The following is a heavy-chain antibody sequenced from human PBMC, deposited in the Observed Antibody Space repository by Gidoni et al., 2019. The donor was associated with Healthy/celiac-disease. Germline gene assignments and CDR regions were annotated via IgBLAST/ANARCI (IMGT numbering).Heavy chain of an antibody. D-gene: IGHD3-10*01. CDR2: IKPNSGGT. V-gene: IGHV1-2*02. Sequence: QVQLVQSGAEVKKPGASVKVSCKASGYTFTGYYMHWVRQAPGQGLEWMGWIKPNSGGTKYAQKFQGRVTMTRDTSISTAYMELSRLRSDDTAVYYCARGLLSTMVRGVIIPFDYWGQGTLVTVSS. CDR1: GYTFTGYY. J-gene: IGHJ4*02. CDR3: ARGLLSTMVRGVIIPFDY.